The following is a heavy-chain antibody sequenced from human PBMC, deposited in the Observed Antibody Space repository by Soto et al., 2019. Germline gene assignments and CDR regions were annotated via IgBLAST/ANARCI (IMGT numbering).Heavy chain of an antibody. CDR3: ARTGERWILGYYFDY. CDR1: GGSISSGGYY. V-gene: IGHV4-31*03. CDR2: ITYSGST. J-gene: IGHJ4*02. Sequence: QVQLQESGPGLVKPSQTLSLTCTVSGGSISSGGYYWSWIRQHPGKGLEWIGYITYSGSTYYNPSPKSRVTIAVDTSKNQFSLKLSSVTAADTAVYYCARTGERWILGYYFDYWGQGTLVTVSS. D-gene: IGHD2-2*03.